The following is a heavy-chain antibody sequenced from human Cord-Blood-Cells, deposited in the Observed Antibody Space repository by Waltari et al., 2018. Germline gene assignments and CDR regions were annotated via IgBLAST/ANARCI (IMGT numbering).Heavy chain of an antibody. CDR3: ARYVSTGAFDI. CDR2: TYYRSKWYN. V-gene: IGHV6-1*01. Sequence: QVQLQQSGPGLGRPSQTLSLTCAISGARVPSNRVAWNWTRQSQSRGLEWLGRTYYRSKWYNDYAVSVKSRITINPDTSKNQFSLQLNSVTPEDTAVYYCARYVSTGAFDIWGQGTMVTDSS. J-gene: IGHJ3*02. D-gene: IGHD1-1*01. CDR1: GARVPSNRVA.